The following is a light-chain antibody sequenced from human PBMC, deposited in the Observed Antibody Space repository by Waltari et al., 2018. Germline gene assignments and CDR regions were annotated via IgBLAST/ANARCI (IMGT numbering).Light chain of an antibody. V-gene: IGKV3-20*01. CDR2: HAA. J-gene: IGKJ1*01. CDR3: QKYESLPAT. CDR1: QSVGMY. Sequence: SRASQSVGMYLAWYQQKPGQAPRLLIYHAATRATGIPDRFSARGSGTDVSLTISRLEPEDCAVYYCQKYESLPATFGQGTKVEIK.